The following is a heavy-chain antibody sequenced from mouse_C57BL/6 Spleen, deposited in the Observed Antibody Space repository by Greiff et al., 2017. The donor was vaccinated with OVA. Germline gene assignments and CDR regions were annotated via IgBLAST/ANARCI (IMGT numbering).Heavy chain of an antibody. CDR1: GYTFTSYW. D-gene: IGHD1-1*01. Sequence: QVQLQQPGAELVKPGASVKLSCKASGYTFTSYWMHWVKQRPGQGLEWIGMIHPNSGSTNYNEKFKSKATLTVDKSSSTAYMQLSSLTSVDSADYYCARGDYGSSDYYAMDYWGQGTSVTVSS. CDR2: IHPNSGST. CDR3: ARGDYGSSDYYAMDY. J-gene: IGHJ4*01. V-gene: IGHV1-64*01.